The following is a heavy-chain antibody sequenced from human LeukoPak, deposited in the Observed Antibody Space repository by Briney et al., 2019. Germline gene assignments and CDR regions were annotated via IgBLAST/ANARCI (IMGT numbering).Heavy chain of an antibody. Sequence: ASVKVSCKVSGYTRTELAIHWVRQAPGQGLEWLGLINPNGGRTSYAQNFQGRVTMTRDTSTTTVYLELSSLRSEDTAVYYCARDMSTRVTPISYAIDVWGQGTMVTVSS. D-gene: IGHD4-23*01. CDR2: INPNGGRT. J-gene: IGHJ3*01. CDR1: GYTRTELA. CDR3: ARDMSTRVTPISYAIDV. V-gene: IGHV1-46*01.